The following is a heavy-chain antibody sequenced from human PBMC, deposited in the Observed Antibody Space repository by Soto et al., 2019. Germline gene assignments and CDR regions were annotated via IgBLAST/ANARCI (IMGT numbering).Heavy chain of an antibody. J-gene: IGHJ3*02. D-gene: IGHD3-22*01. V-gene: IGHV3-48*02. Sequence: GGSLRLSCAASGFTFSSYSMNWVRQAPGKGLEWVSYISSSSTIYYADSVKGRFTISRDNAKNSLYLQMNSLRDEDTAVYYCARDPPYYYDSSGYYLTPTPDAFDIWGQGTMVTVS. CDR3: ARDPPYYYDSSGYYLTPTPDAFDI. CDR1: GFTFSSYS. CDR2: ISSSSTI.